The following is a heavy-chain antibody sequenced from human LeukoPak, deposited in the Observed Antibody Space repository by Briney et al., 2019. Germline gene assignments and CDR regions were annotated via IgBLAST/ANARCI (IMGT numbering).Heavy chain of an antibody. CDR2: ISGSGGST. D-gene: IGHD5-18*01. CDR3: AKGVCSYGPNYFDY. V-gene: IGHV3-23*01. Sequence: GGSLRLSCAASGFPFSSYALSWVRQAPGKGLEWVSVISGSGGSTYYADSVKGRFTISRDNFKNTLYLQMNSLRAEDTAVYYCAKGVCSYGPNYFDYWGQGTLVTVSS. CDR1: GFPFSSYA. J-gene: IGHJ4*02.